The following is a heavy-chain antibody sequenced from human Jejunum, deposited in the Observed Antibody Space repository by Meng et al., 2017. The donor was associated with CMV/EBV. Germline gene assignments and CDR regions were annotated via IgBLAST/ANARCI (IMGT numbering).Heavy chain of an antibody. CDR1: GFIFSNYG. Sequence: LRVSCEASGFIFSNYGLTWGRQAPGKGLEWVSAITGSGRTNYADSVKGRFTISRDNSKNTLYLQMNSLRAEDTAVYYCAKGIAAADYWGPGTLVTVSS. V-gene: IGHV3-23*01. CDR2: ITGSGRT. CDR3: AKGIAAADY. J-gene: IGHJ4*02. D-gene: IGHD6-13*01.